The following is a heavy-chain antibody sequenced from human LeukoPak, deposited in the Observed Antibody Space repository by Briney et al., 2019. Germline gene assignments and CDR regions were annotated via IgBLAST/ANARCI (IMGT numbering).Heavy chain of an antibody. CDR2: INHSGST. V-gene: IGHV4-34*01. Sequence: QPSETLSLTCAVYGGSFSGYYWSWIRQPPGKGLEWIGEINHSGSTNYNPSLKSRVTISVDTSKNQFSLKLSSVTAADTAVYYCARGLVAYYWGQGTLVTFSS. D-gene: IGHD2-2*01. CDR3: ARGLVAYY. J-gene: IGHJ4*02. CDR1: GGSFSGYY.